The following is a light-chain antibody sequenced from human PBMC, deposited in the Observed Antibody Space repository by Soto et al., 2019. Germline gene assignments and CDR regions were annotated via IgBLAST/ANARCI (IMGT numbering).Light chain of an antibody. J-gene: IGKJ1*01. Sequence: DIQLTXXXXFLLASVGDRVTITCRASQGINTYLAWYQQKPGKAPKVLIYDASKLHSGVPSRFSGSGSGTEFTLTISSLQPDDFATYYCQQYNTYPWTFGQGTKVDIK. CDR2: DAS. V-gene: IGKV1-9*01. CDR1: QGINTY. CDR3: QQYNTYPWT.